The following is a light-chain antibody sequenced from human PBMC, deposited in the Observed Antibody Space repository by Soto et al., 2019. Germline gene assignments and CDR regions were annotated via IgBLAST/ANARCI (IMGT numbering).Light chain of an antibody. V-gene: IGKV3-15*01. CDR3: QQYNNWPLT. J-gene: IGKJ4*01. Sequence: EIVMTQSRATLSVSPGERATLSCRASQSVNSKFAWYQQKPGQAPRLLIYGVSTRATGIPARFSGSGSGTEFTLTLSSLQSEDFAVYYCQQYNNWPLTFGRGTRVEIK. CDR2: GVS. CDR1: QSVNSK.